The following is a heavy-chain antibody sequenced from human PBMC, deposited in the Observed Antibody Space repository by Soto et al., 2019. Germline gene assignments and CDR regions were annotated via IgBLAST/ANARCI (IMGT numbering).Heavy chain of an antibody. CDR2: INHSGST. J-gene: IGHJ5*02. CDR1: GGSFSGYY. CDR3: ASLWSRVEEMATMGRHWLDP. D-gene: IGHD5-12*01. Sequence: SETLSLTCAVYGGSFSGYYWSWIRQPPGKGLEWIGEINHSGSTNYNPSLKSRVTISVDTSKNQFSLKLSSVTAADTAVYYCASLWSRVEEMATMGRHWLDPWGQGTLVTVSS. V-gene: IGHV4-34*01.